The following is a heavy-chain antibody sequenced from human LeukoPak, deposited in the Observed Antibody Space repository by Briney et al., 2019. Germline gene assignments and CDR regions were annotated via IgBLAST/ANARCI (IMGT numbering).Heavy chain of an antibody. CDR2: IYYSGST. CDR3: ARVSPGIAVDNDFDY. CDR1: GGSISSGGYY. V-gene: IGHV4-31*03. J-gene: IGHJ4*02. D-gene: IGHD6-19*01. Sequence: PSQTLSLTCTVPGGSISSGGYYWSWIRQHPGKGLEWIGYIYYSGSTYYNPSLKSRVTISVDTSKNQFSLKLSSVTAADTAVYYCARVSPGIAVDNDFDYWGQGTLVTVSS.